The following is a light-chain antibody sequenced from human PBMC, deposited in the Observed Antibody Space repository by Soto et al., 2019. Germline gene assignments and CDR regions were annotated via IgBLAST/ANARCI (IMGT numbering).Light chain of an antibody. V-gene: IGLV2-11*01. J-gene: IGLJ2*01. Sequence: QSALTQPRSVSGSPGQSVTISCTGTSSDVGGYDYVSWYQQHPGKAPKLMIFDVNKRPSGVPDRFSGSKSGNTASLTISGLQAEDEADYYCCSYAGGYTHAVFGGGTKLTVL. CDR3: CSYAGGYTHAV. CDR1: SSDVGGYDY. CDR2: DVN.